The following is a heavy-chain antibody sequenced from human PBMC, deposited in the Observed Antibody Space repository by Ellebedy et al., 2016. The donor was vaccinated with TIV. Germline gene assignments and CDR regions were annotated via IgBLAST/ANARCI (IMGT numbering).Heavy chain of an antibody. D-gene: IGHD3-16*01. Sequence: PGGSLRLSGVVSGFSFRASAMSWVRQAPGKGLEWVAHIRGRGATTHYADTVKGRVTISRDNSKNTLYVEVNSLRLEDTAVYYCAKDGGNTLRGKGAFDFWGRGTNVTVSS. J-gene: IGHJ3*01. CDR3: AKDGGNTLRGKGAFDF. CDR1: GFSFRASA. V-gene: IGHV3-23*01. CDR2: IRGRGATT.